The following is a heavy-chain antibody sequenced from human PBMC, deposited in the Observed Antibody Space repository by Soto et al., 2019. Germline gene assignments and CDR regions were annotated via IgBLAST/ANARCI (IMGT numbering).Heavy chain of an antibody. CDR3: AKDRGRPDAFNI. CDR2: IDNGGTNT. Sequence: PVGSLRLSCAGSGYNFGGFWMHWVRQAPGKGLVWVSRIDNGGTNTVYADAVKGRFTISRDNAKKTLYLQMNSLRAEDTAVYYCAKDRGRPDAFNIWGQGTMVTVSS. V-gene: IGHV3-74*01. D-gene: IGHD3-10*01. J-gene: IGHJ3*02. CDR1: GYNFGGFW.